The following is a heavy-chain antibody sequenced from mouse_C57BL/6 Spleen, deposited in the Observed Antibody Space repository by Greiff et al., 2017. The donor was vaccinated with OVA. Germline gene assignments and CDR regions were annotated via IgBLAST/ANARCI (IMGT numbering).Heavy chain of an antibody. CDR3: ARERITTKDYVMDY. V-gene: IGHV1-82*01. Sequence: QVQLQQSGPELVKPGASVKISCKASGYAFSSSWMNWVKQRPGKGLEWIGRIYPGDGDTNYNGKFKGKATLTADKSSSTAYMQLSSLTSEDSAVYFGARERITTKDYVMDYWGQGPQGTVS. CDR2: IYPGDGDT. CDR1: GYAFSSSW. D-gene: IGHD1-1*01. J-gene: IGHJ4*01.